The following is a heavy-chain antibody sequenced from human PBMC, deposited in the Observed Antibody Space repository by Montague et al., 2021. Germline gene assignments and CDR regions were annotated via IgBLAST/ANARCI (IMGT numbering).Heavy chain of an antibody. CDR3: ASLPYSSAWPYYFDH. CDR2: ISSSSLYI. CDR1: GFPFSSYT. Sequence: SLRLSFSASGFPFSSYTINWVRQAPGKGLEWASSISSSSLYIDCADSVKGRFTISRDNAKNSLYLQMNSLSAEDTAVYYCASLPYSSAWPYYFDHWGQGTLVTVSS. J-gene: IGHJ4*02. V-gene: IGHV3-21*01. D-gene: IGHD6-19*01.